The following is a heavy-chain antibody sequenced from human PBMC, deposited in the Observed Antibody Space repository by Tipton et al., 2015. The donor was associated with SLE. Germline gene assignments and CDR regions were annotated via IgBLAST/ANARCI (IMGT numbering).Heavy chain of an antibody. V-gene: IGHV4-38-2*01. Sequence: TLSLTCAVSGYSISSGYYWGWIRQPPGKGLEWIGSIYYSGSTYYNPSLKSRVTISVDTSKNQFSLKLSSVTAADTAVYYCARQTDRGVIMIDYWGQGTLVTVSS. J-gene: IGHJ4*02. CDR2: IYYSGST. CDR1: GYSISSGYY. CDR3: ARQTDRGVIMIDY. D-gene: IGHD3-10*01.